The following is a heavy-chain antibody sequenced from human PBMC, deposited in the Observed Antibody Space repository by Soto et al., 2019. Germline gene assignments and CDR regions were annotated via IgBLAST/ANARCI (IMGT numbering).Heavy chain of an antibody. V-gene: IGHV3-66*01. D-gene: IGHD6-13*01. CDR3: ARNLYSSSSYPLGY. Sequence: EVQLVESGGGLVQPGGSLRLSCAASGFTVSSNYMNWVRQAPGKGLEWVSVIYSGGGTYYADSVKGRFTISRDNSKNTLYLQMNSLRAEYTAVYYCARNLYSSSSYPLGYWGQGTLVTVSS. CDR1: GFTVSSNY. J-gene: IGHJ4*02. CDR2: IYSGGGT.